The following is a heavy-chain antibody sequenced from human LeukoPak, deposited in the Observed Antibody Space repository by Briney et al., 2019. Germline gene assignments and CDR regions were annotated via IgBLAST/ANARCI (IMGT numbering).Heavy chain of an antibody. CDR2: ISGSGDST. D-gene: IGHD3-22*01. V-gene: IGHV3-23*01. J-gene: IGHJ6*02. CDR1: GFTFSTYA. CDR3: AKDSSGYYPMNGMDV. Sequence: AGGSLRLSCAASGFTFSTYAMTWVRQAPGKGLEWVSTISGSGDSTYYADSVKGRFTISRDNSKNTLYLQMNSLRAEDTAVYYCAKDSSGYYPMNGMDVWGQGTTVTVSS.